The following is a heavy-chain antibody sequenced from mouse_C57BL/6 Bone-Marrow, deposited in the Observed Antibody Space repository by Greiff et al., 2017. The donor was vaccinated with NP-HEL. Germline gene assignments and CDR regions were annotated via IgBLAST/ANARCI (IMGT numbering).Heavy chain of an antibody. CDR3: ARVLYYDYDVPHWYFDV. D-gene: IGHD2-4*01. CDR1: GFTFSDFY. J-gene: IGHJ1*03. CDR2: SRNKANDYTT. V-gene: IGHV7-1*01. Sequence: EVKLVESGGGLVQSGRSLRLSCATSGFTFSDFYMEWVRQAPGKGLEWIAASRNKANDYTTEYSASVKGRFIVSRDTSQSILYLQMNALRVEDTAIYYCARVLYYDYDVPHWYFDVWGTGTTVTVSS.